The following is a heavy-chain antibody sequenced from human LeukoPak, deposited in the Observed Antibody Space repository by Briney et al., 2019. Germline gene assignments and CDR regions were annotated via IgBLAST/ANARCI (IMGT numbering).Heavy chain of an antibody. CDR1: GGSISSSTYY. D-gene: IGHD5-18*01. Sequence: SETLSLTCSVSGGSISSSTYYWGWIRQPPGKGLEWIGSIYDSGSTYYNPSLKSRVTISVDTSKNQFSLKLSSVTAADTAVYYCARDRSGGYSYGYWFDPWGQGTLVTVSS. CDR3: ARDRSGGYSYGYWFDP. CDR2: IYDSGST. J-gene: IGHJ5*02. V-gene: IGHV4-39*07.